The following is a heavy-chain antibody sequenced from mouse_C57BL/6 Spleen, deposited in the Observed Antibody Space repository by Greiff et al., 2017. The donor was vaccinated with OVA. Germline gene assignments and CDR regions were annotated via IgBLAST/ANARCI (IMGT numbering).Heavy chain of an antibody. CDR1: GFTFTDYY. CDR3: ARSKTAQATGDY. J-gene: IGHJ4*01. CDR2: IRNKANGYTT. D-gene: IGHD3-2*02. V-gene: IGHV7-3*01. Sequence: DVQLVESGGGLVQPGGSLSLSCAASGFTFTDYYMSWVRQPPGKALEWLGFIRNKANGYTTEYSASVKGRFTISRDNSQSILYLQMNALRAEDSATYYCARSKTAQATGDYWGQGTSVTVSS.